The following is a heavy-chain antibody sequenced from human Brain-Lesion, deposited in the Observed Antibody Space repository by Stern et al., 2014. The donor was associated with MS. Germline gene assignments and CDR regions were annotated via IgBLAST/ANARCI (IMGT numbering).Heavy chain of an antibody. CDR2: INPNTGGP. CDR3: ARDQRGITIFGVVTDYYYLGMDV. V-gene: IGHV1-2*02. J-gene: IGHJ6*02. Sequence: VQLVESGAEVKKPGASVKVSCKTSGYIFTGYYIQWVRQAPGQGLEWMAWINPNTGGPKYAQKFQGRVTMSRDTSISTAYVELSSLTSDDTAVYYCARDQRGITIFGVVTDYYYLGMDVWGQGTTVTVSS. CDR1: GYIFTGYY. D-gene: IGHD3-3*01.